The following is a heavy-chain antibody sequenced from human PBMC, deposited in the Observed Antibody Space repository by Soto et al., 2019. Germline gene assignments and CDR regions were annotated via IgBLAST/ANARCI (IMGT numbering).Heavy chain of an antibody. CDR3: ASGVAAPSLGMDV. Sequence: PSETLSLTCAVYGGSFSGYYWSWIRQPPGKGLEWIGEINHSGSTNYNPSLKSRVTISVDTSKNQFSLKLSSVTAADTAVYYCASGVAAPSLGMDVWGQGTTVTV. CDR2: INHSGST. CDR1: GGSFSGYY. J-gene: IGHJ6*02. V-gene: IGHV4-34*01. D-gene: IGHD6-13*01.